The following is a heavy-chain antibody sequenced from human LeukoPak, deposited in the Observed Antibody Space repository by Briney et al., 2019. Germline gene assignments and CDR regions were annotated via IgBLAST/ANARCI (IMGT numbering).Heavy chain of an antibody. J-gene: IGHJ4*02. V-gene: IGHV3-53*01. CDR1: GLTFSSNH. Sequence: GGSLRLSCAASGLTFSSNHMSWVRQAPGKGLEWVSAIYSGDSTYYADSVKGRFTISRDDSKSAPYLQMNSLRAEDTAVYYCARGLVYLTGPFDCWGQGTLVIVSS. D-gene: IGHD1-1*01. CDR2: IYSGDST. CDR3: ARGLVYLTGPFDC.